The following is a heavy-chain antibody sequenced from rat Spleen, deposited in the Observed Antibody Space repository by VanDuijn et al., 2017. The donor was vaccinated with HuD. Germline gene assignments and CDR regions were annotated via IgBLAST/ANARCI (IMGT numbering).Heavy chain of an antibody. D-gene: IGHD1-12*01. Sequence: EVQLVASGGGLVQPGRSMKLSCAASGFTFSNYGMAWVRQAPKKGLEWVAYISYDGGSTYYRDPVKGRFTISRDNAKSTLYLQMNSLRSEETATYYCASQRTMIDWGQGVMVTVSS. CDR3: ASQRTMID. CDR2: ISYDGGST. J-gene: IGHJ2*01. V-gene: IGHV5-22*01. CDR1: GFTFSNYG.